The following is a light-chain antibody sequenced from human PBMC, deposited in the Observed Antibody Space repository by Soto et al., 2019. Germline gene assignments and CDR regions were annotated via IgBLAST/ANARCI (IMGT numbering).Light chain of an antibody. Sequence: QSALTQPASMSGSPGQSITISCTGTSSDVGGYDYVSWYQQHAGKAPKLVIYEVSNRPSGVSNRFSGSKSGNTASLIISGLQAEDEADYYCSSYSSTSSRVFGTGTKAPS. J-gene: IGLJ1*01. CDR2: EVS. CDR1: SSDVGGYDY. CDR3: SSYSSTSSRV. V-gene: IGLV2-14*01.